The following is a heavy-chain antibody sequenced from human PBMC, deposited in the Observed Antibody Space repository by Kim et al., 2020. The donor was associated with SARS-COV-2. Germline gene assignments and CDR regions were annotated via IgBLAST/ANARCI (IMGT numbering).Heavy chain of an antibody. J-gene: IGHJ3*02. CDR3: AHHHQPRAFDI. Sequence: KRYSPSLKSRLTITKDTSKNQVVLTMTNMDPVDTATYYCAHHHQPRAFDIWGQGTMVTVSS. V-gene: IGHV2-5*01. CDR2: K.